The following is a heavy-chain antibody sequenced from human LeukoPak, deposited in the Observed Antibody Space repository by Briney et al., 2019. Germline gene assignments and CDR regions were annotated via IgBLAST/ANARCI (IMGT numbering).Heavy chain of an antibody. D-gene: IGHD4-11*01. CDR1: GGSISSGGYS. CDR2: IYHSRST. J-gene: IGHJ5*02. CDR3: VRALGDYRANWFDP. V-gene: IGHV4-30-2*01. Sequence: SQTLSLTCAVSGGSISSGGYSWIWIRQPPGKGLEWIGYIYHSRSTYYNPSLNSRVTISVNRSKNQFSLKLSSVTAADTAVYYCVRALGDYRANWFDPWGPGTLVTVSS.